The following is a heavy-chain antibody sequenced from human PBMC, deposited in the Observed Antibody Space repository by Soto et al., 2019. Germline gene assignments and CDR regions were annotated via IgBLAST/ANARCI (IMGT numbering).Heavy chain of an antibody. Sequence: EVQLVESGGGLVQPGGSLRLSCVASGFTVTDIYMNWVRQAPGKGLEWVSVIYNEFTDYADSVRGRFSISTDSSQNVLYRQMNVLRAEDSAVYYCVREPRYCSGGSCSIMGDALYIWGQGTMVTVAS. CDR1: GFTVTDIY. V-gene: IGHV3-66*01. CDR2: IYNEFT. D-gene: IGHD2-15*01. CDR3: VREPRYCSGGSCSIMGDALYI. J-gene: IGHJ3*02.